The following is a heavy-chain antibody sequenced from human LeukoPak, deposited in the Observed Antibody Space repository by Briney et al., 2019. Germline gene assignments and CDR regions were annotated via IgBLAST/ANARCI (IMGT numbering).Heavy chain of an antibody. CDR3: ARSRFSGNYVFDY. D-gene: IGHD4-23*01. V-gene: IGHV3-53*01. CDR2: IYSGGST. CDR1: GFTVSSNY. J-gene: IGHJ4*02. Sequence: GGSLRLSCAASGFTVSSNYMSWVRQAPGKGLEWVSVIYSGGSTYYADSVKGRFTISRDNSKNTLYLQMNSLRAEDTAVYYCARSRFSGNYVFDYWGQGTLVIVSS.